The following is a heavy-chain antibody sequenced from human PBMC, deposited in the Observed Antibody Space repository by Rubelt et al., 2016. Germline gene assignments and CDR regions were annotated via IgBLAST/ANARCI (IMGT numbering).Heavy chain of an antibody. D-gene: IGHD1-26*01. CDR1: GFIFSKYW. V-gene: IGHV3-7*04. J-gene: IGHJ4*02. CDR2: IKRDGTTK. CDR3: ARVNWEESYPRSDY. Sequence: GLVQPGGSLRICCAGSGFIFSKYWMSWVRQAPGKGLEWVANIKRDGTTKYYVDSVKGRFTISRDNDKSSVCLQMNSLRVEDTAVYYCARVNWEESYPRSDYWGQGTLVTVSS.